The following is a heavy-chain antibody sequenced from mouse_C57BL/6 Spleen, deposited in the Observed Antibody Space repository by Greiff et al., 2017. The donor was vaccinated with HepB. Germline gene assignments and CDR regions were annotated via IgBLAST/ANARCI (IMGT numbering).Heavy chain of an antibody. CDR1: GYTFTDYY. CDR2: IFPGSGST. V-gene: IGHV1-75*01. Sequence: QVQLKQSGPELVKPGASVKISCKASGYTFTDYYINWVKQRPGQGLEWIGWIFPGSGSTYYNEKFKGKATLTVDKSSSTAYMLLSSLTSEDSAVYFCARFITTVVAHYYAMDYWGQGTSVTVSS. CDR3: ARFITTVVAHYYAMDY. J-gene: IGHJ4*01. D-gene: IGHD1-1*01.